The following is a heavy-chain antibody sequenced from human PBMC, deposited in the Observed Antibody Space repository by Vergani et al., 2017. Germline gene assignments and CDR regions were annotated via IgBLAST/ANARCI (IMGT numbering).Heavy chain of an antibody. J-gene: IGHJ4*02. D-gene: IGHD5-12*01. CDR2: INAGNGNT. V-gene: IGHV1-3*01. CDR1: GYNFTSYA. Sequence: QVQLVQSGAEVKKPGASVKVSCKASGYNFTSYAMHWVRQAPGQRLEWMGWINAGNGNTKYSQKFQGRVTITRDTSASTAYMELSSLRSEDTAVYYCARTFPGAATIGDYFDYWGQGTLVTVSS. CDR3: ARTFPGAATIGDYFDY.